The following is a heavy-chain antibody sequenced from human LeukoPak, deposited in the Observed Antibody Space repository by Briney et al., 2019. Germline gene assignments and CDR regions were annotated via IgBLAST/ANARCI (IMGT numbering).Heavy chain of an antibody. Sequence: GGSLRLSCAASGFTFSSYGMHWVRQAPGKGLEWVAFIRYDGSNKYYADSVKGRFTISRDNSKNTLYLQMNSLRAEDTAVYYCAKPKFTVTKTDYFDYWGQGTLVTVSS. J-gene: IGHJ4*02. CDR1: GFTFSSYG. CDR2: IRYDGSNK. D-gene: IGHD4-11*01. CDR3: AKPKFTVTKTDYFDY. V-gene: IGHV3-30*02.